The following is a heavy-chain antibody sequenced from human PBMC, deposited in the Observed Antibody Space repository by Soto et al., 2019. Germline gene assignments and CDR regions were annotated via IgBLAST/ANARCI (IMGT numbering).Heavy chain of an antibody. CDR2: IYYSGST. Sequence: QVQLQESGPGLVKPSETLSLTCTVSGGSISSYYWSWIRQPPGKGLEWIGYIYYSGSTNYNPSLKSRVTISVDTSKNQFSLKLSSVTAADTAVYYCARRADPTEFDYWGQGTLVTVSS. CDR1: GGSISSYY. V-gene: IGHV4-59*01. CDR3: ARRADPTEFDY. J-gene: IGHJ4*02.